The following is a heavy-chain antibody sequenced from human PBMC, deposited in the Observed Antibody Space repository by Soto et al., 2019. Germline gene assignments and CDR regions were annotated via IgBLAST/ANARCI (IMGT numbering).Heavy chain of an antibody. CDR3: AIGNPDWFDP. D-gene: IGHD1-1*01. V-gene: IGHV4-38-2*01. CDR1: GYSISSGLY. Sequence: SETLSLTCAVSGYSISSGLYWGWIRQPPGKGLEWIGTIYRGGITYYNPSLKSRVTISIDASKNHFSLRLSSVTATDTAVYFCAIGNPDWFDPWGQGTLVTVSS. CDR2: IYRGGIT. J-gene: IGHJ5*02.